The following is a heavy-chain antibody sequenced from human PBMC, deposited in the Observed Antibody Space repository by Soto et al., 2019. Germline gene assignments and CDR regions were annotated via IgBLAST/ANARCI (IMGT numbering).Heavy chain of an antibody. Sequence: QVQLVQSGAEVKKPGSSVKVSCKASGGTFSSYAISWVRQAPGQGLEWMGGIIPIFGTANYAQKFQGRVTITADESTSTAYRELSSLRSEDTAVYYCARTYYYDTSGYFSHDYFDYWGQGTLVTVSS. CDR2: IIPIFGTA. V-gene: IGHV1-69*12. J-gene: IGHJ4*02. D-gene: IGHD3-22*01. CDR3: ARTYYYDTSGYFSHDYFDY. CDR1: GGTFSSYA.